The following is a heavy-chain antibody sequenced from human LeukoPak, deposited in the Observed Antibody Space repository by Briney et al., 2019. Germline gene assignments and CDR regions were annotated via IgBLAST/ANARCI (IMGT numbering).Heavy chain of an antibody. Sequence: SETLSLTCAVYGGSFSGYYWSWIRQPPGKGLEWIGEINHSGSTNYNPSLKSRATISVDTSKNQFSLKLSSVTAADTAVYYCARGPGIGYWGQGTLVTVSS. J-gene: IGHJ4*02. CDR2: INHSGST. V-gene: IGHV4-34*01. CDR3: ARGPGIGY. D-gene: IGHD3-10*01. CDR1: GGSFSGYY.